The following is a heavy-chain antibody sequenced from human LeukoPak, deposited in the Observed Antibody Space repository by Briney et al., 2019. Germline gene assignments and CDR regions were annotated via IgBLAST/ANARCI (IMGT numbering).Heavy chain of an antibody. CDR1: GFTVSSNY. V-gene: IGHV3-66*04. J-gene: IGHJ4*02. D-gene: IGHD3-16*01. Sequence: GGSLRLSCAASGFTVSSNYMSWVRQAPGKGLEWVSVIYSGGSTYYADSVKGRFTISRDNSMNTLYLQLNNLRAEDTAVYYCSRHCLHVLGGGDFWGQGTLVTVSS. CDR2: IYSGGST. CDR3: SRHCLHVLGGGDF.